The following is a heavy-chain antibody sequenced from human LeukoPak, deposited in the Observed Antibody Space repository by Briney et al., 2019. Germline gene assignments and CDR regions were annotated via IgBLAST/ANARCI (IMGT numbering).Heavy chain of an antibody. D-gene: IGHD1-26*01. CDR1: NGSISSYH. Sequence: SSETLSLTCTVSNGSISSYHWSWVRQPSGKGLEWIGYILTSGTTNYNPSLKSRLTISVDTSKNQFTLKLSSATAADTAVYYCARLRVSGSYLYYFDYWGQGTLVTVSS. CDR2: ILTSGTT. CDR3: ARLRVSGSYLYYFDY. V-gene: IGHV4-4*09. J-gene: IGHJ4*02.